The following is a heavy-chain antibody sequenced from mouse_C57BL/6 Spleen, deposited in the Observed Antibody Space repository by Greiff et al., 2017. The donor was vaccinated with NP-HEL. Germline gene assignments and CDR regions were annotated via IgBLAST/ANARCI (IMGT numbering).Heavy chain of an antibody. Sequence: QVQLKESGPGLVAPSQSLSISCTASGFSLTSYGVHWVRQPPGKGLEWLVVIWSDGSTTYNSAPKSRLSISKDNSKSQVFLKMNSLQTDDTAMYYCARHDSSGSWFAYWGQGTLVTVSA. CDR3: ARHDSSGSWFAY. CDR2: IWSDGST. V-gene: IGHV2-6-1*01. J-gene: IGHJ3*01. CDR1: GFSLTSYG. D-gene: IGHD3-2*02.